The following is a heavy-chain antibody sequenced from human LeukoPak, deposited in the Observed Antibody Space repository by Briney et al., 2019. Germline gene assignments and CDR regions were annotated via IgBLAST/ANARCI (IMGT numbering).Heavy chain of an antibody. J-gene: IGHJ4*02. Sequence: GGSLRLSCAASGNYWMHWVRQAPGKGLVWVSHINSDGSWTGYADSVKGRFTISKDNAKNTVYLQMNSLRAEDTAVYYCVSFYETYWGRGTLVTVSS. CDR2: INSDGSWT. V-gene: IGHV3-74*01. D-gene: IGHD2/OR15-2a*01. CDR1: GNYW. CDR3: VSFYETY.